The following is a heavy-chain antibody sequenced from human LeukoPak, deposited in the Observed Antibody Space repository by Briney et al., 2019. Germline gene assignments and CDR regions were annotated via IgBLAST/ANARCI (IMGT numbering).Heavy chain of an antibody. J-gene: IGHJ4*02. D-gene: IGHD6-13*01. V-gene: IGHV4-38-2*02. CDR3: ARELVRQQLVHFDY. CDR1: GYSISSGYY. CDR2: IYHSGST. Sequence: SETLSLTCTVSGYSISSGYYWGWIRQPPGKGLEWIGSIYHSGSTYYNPSLKSRVTISVDTSKNQFSLKLSSVTAADTAVYYCARELVRQQLVHFDYWGQGTLVTVSS.